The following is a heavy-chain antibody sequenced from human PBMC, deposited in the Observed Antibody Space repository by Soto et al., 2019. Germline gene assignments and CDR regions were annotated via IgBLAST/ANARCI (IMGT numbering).Heavy chain of an antibody. CDR1: GFSLSTSGVG. Sequence: QITLKESGPTLVKPTQTLTLTCTFSGFSLSTSGVGVGWIRQPPGKALEWLALIYWDDDKRYSPSLKSRLTITKATSKNQVVLTMTNMDPVDTATYYCAHSRLLWFGEPYPTSFDYWGQGTLVTVSS. CDR2: IYWDDDK. D-gene: IGHD3-10*01. CDR3: AHSRLLWFGEPYPTSFDY. V-gene: IGHV2-5*02. J-gene: IGHJ4*02.